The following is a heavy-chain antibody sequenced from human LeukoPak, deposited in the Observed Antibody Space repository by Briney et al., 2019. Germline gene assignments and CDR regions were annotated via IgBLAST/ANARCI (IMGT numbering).Heavy chain of an antibody. CDR3: ARDYYGDDYFDC. V-gene: IGHV3-21*06. J-gene: IGHJ4*02. CDR2: ISGSSSYI. D-gene: IGHD4-17*01. Sequence: PGGSLRLSCAASGFTFSRYSMNWVRQAPGKGLEWVSSISGSSSYIYYTDSVKGRFTISRDNAKNSLYLQMNSLRAEDTAVYYCARDYYGDDYFDCWGQGTLVTVSS. CDR1: GFTFSRYS.